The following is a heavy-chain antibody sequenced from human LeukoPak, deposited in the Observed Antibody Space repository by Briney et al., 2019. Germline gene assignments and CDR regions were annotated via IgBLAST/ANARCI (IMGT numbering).Heavy chain of an antibody. CDR2: IIPIFGIA. CDR3: ARANLGRPVGHCSGGSCYSDSSWFDP. Sequence: SVKVSCKASGGTFSSYAISWVRQAPGQGLEWMGRIIPIFGIANYAQKFQGRDTITADKSTSTAYMELSSLRSEDTAVYYCARANLGRPVGHCSGGSCYSDSSWFDPWGQGTLVTVSS. D-gene: IGHD2-15*01. V-gene: IGHV1-69*04. CDR1: GGTFSSYA. J-gene: IGHJ5*02.